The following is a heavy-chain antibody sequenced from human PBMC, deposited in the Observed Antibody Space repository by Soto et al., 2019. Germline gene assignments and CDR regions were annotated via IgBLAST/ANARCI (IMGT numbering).Heavy chain of an antibody. CDR2: IYHSGST. D-gene: IGHD2-2*03. CDR3: AREGNLGRWIQPLDS. Sequence: SETRSLTCAVSGGSISSSNWWSWVRQPPGKGLEWIGEIYHSGSTNYNPSLKSRVTISVDKSKNQFSLKLSSVTAADTAVYYCAREGNLGRWIQPLDSWGQGTLVTVSS. J-gene: IGHJ4*02. V-gene: IGHV4-4*02. CDR1: GGSISSSNW.